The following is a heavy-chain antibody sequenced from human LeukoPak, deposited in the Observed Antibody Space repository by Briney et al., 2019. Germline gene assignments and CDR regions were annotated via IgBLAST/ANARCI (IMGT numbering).Heavy chain of an antibody. J-gene: IGHJ6*03. D-gene: IGHD4-11*01. V-gene: IGHV1-24*01. Sequence: ASVKVSCKVSGYTLTELSMHWVRQAPGKGLEWMGGFDPEDGETIYAQKFQGRVTMTEDTSTDTAYMELSSLRSEDTAVYYCATGGDYSRDYYYMDVWGKGTTVTVSS. CDR3: ATGGDYSRDYYYMDV. CDR2: FDPEDGET. CDR1: GYTLTELS.